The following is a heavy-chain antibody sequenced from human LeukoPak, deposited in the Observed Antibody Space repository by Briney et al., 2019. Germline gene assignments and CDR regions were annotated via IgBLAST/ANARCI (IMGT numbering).Heavy chain of an antibody. CDR1: GFTVSSNS. V-gene: IGHV3-21*01. D-gene: IGHD3-22*01. CDR2: ISASSSYL. CDR3: ARVYTMIVVVDY. J-gene: IGHJ4*02. Sequence: GGSLRLSCAASGFTVSSNSLSWVRQAPGKGLEWVSSISASSSYLYYADSVKGRFTISRDNAKNSLYLQMNSLRAEDTAVYYCARVYTMIVVVDYWGQGTLVTVSS.